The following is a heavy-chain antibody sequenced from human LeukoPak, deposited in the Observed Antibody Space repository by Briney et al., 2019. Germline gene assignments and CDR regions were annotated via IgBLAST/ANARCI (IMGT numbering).Heavy chain of an antibody. CDR1: GFTFSSYG. Sequence: PGGSLRLSCAASGFTFSSYGMHWVRQAPGKGLEWVANIKQDGSEKYYVDSVKGRFTISRDNAKNSLYLQMNSLRAEDTAVYYCAQGYSSSWYDAFDIWGQGTMVTVPS. V-gene: IGHV3-7*03. J-gene: IGHJ3*02. CDR3: AQGYSSSWYDAFDI. CDR2: IKQDGSEK. D-gene: IGHD6-13*01.